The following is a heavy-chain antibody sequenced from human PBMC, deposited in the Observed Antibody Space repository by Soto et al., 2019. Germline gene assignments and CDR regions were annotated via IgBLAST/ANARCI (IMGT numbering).Heavy chain of an antibody. D-gene: IGHD6-19*01. CDR2: IIPILGIA. J-gene: IGHJ4*02. V-gene: IGHV1-69*02. Sequence: SVKVSYNASGGTFSSYTISLVRHTPGQGLEWMGRIIPILGIANYAQKFQGRVTITADKSTSTAYMELSSLRSEYTAVYYCARAADSSGWLDYWGQGTLVTVSS. CDR1: GGTFSSYT. CDR3: ARAADSSGWLDY.